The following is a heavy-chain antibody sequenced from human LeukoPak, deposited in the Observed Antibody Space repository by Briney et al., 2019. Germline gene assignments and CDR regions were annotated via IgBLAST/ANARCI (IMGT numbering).Heavy chain of an antibody. CDR2: ISYDGSNK. CDR3: AKSLRAYCGGDCYSEPYYYYYYMDV. D-gene: IGHD2-21*02. V-gene: IGHV3-30*18. CDR1: GFTFSSYG. Sequence: GGSLRLSCAATGFTFSSYGMHWVRQAPGKGLEWVAVISYDGSNKYYADSVKGRFTISRDNSKNTLYLQMNSLRAEDTAVYYCAKSLRAYCGGDCYSEPYYYYYYMDVWGKGTTVTVSS. J-gene: IGHJ6*03.